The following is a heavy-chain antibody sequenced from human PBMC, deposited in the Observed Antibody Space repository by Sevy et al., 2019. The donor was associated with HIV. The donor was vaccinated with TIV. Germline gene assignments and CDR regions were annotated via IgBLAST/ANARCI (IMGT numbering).Heavy chain of an antibody. CDR2: INHSGST. CDR1: GGSFSGYY. Sequence: SETLSLTCAVYGGSFSGYYWSWIRQPPGNGLEWIGEINHSGSTNYNPSLKSRVTISVDTSKNQFSLKLSSVTAADTAVYYCARGRASAVADNDYWGQGTLVTVSS. V-gene: IGHV4-34*01. J-gene: IGHJ4*02. CDR3: ARGRASAVADNDY. D-gene: IGHD6-19*01.